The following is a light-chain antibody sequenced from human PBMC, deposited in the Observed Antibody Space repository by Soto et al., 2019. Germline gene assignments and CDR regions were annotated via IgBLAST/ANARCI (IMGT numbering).Light chain of an antibody. V-gene: IGKV3-15*01. Sequence: EIVMTQSPATLSVSPGERATLSCRASQSVSSNLAWYQQKPGQAPRLLIYGASTRATGIPARFSGSVSGTEFTLTISSLQSEDFAVYYCQQYNKWPPWTFGQGTKLEIK. J-gene: IGKJ2*02. CDR2: GAS. CDR1: QSVSSN. CDR3: QQYNKWPPWT.